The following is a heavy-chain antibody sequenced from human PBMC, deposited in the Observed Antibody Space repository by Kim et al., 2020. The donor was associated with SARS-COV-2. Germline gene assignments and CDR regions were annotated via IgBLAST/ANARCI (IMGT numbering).Heavy chain of an antibody. Sequence: GGSLRLSCAASGFTFSDYYMSWIRQAPGKGLEWVSYISSSSSYTNYADSVKGRFTISRDNAKNSLYLQMNSLRAEDTAVYYCARPHRIAAAGTVLEYFDYWGQGTLVTVSS. J-gene: IGHJ4*02. CDR2: ISSSSSYT. CDR3: ARPHRIAAAGTVLEYFDY. CDR1: GFTFSDYY. D-gene: IGHD6-13*01. V-gene: IGHV3-11*03.